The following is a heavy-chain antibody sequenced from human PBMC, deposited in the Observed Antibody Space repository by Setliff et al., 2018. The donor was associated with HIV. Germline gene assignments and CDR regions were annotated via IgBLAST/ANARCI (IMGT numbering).Heavy chain of an antibody. D-gene: IGHD3-10*01. CDR1: GYVFTDYD. Sequence: ASVKVSCKASGYVFTDYDIFWVRQAPGRGLEWIGWISGNNANTNYAQKLQGRVTMTTDTSTSTAYMELRSLTSEDTAVYYCASGKGVRGVIITGGLDVWGKGTTVTVSS. CDR3: ASGKGVRGVIITGGLDV. CDR2: ISGNNANT. V-gene: IGHV1-18*01. J-gene: IGHJ6*04.